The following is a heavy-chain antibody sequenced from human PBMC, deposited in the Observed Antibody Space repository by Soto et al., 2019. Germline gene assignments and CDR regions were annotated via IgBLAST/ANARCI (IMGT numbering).Heavy chain of an antibody. CDR1: GFTFSSYG. CDR2: IWNDGRNK. J-gene: IGHJ4*02. D-gene: IGHD1-26*01. CDR3: VRESSGSCIDY. V-gene: IGHV3-33*01. Sequence: QVQLVESGGGVVQPGRYLRLSCAASGFTFSSYGMHWVRQAPGKGLEWVAVIWNDGRNKYYADSVNGRFTISRDNSKNPLYLEMNSLRVEDTAVYYCVRESSGSCIDYWGQGTLVTVSS.